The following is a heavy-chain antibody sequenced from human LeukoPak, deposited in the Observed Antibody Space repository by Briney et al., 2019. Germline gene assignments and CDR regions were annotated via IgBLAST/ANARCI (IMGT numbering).Heavy chain of an antibody. CDR1: GYTFTGYY. D-gene: IGHD6-6*01. CDR2: INPNSGGT. Sequence: ASVKVSCKASGYTFTGYYMHWVRQAPGQGLEWMGWINPNSGGTNYAQKFQGRVTMTRDTSISTAYMELSRLRSDDTAVYYCAREDSSSSPYYYYYMDVWGKGTTVTISS. V-gene: IGHV1-2*02. CDR3: AREDSSSSPYYYYYMDV. J-gene: IGHJ6*03.